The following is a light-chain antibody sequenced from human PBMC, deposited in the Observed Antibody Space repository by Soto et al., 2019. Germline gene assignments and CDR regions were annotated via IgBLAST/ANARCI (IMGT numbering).Light chain of an antibody. V-gene: IGKV1-33*01. CDR3: QQYDNLPLT. J-gene: IGKJ4*01. Sequence: DIQLTQSPSFLSASVGDRVTITCRASQDISNYLNWYQQKPGKAPKLLIYDASNLETGVPSRFSGSGSGTDFTFTISSLQPEDIATYYCQQYDNLPLTFGGGTKVEIK. CDR1: QDISNY. CDR2: DAS.